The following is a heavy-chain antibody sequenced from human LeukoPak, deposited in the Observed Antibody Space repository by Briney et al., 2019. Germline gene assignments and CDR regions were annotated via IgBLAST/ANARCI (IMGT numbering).Heavy chain of an antibody. Sequence: GASVKVSCKACTYTFTDNSIHWVRQAPGQGPQWMGWINPNSGDTHYARNFQDRVTMTRDTSVSTAYMELTSLRSDDTAMYYCASENCFGSGSYIFDSWGQGTLVTVSS. V-gene: IGHV1-2*02. CDR2: INPNSGDT. J-gene: IGHJ5*01. CDR3: ASENCFGSGSYIFDS. D-gene: IGHD3-10*01. CDR1: TYTFTDNS.